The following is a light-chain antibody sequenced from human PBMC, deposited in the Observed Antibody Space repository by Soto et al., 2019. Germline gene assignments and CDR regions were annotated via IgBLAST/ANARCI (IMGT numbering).Light chain of an antibody. Sequence: DIQMTQSPSSLSASVGERVTITCRASQFIRNYLNWYQQKPGRAPKLLIYDASNLEAGVPSRFRGSGSGTDFTFTISRLQPEDIATYYCQQYENLPTFGQGTRLEIK. V-gene: IGKV1-33*01. CDR3: QQYENLPT. J-gene: IGKJ5*01. CDR2: DAS. CDR1: QFIRNY.